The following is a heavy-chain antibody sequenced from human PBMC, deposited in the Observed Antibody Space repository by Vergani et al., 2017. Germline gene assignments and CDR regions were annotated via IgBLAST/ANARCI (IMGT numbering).Heavy chain of an antibody. V-gene: IGHV3-11*01. CDR1: GFTYSDYY. CDR3: ARERGDWGIDC. D-gene: IGHD2-21*02. Sequence: QVHLVESGGGLVKPGGSLRLSCAASGFTYSDYYMSWIRQAPGKGLEWVSAISGSGGSTYYADSVKGRFTISRDNAKNSLYLQMNSLRAEDTAVYYCARERGDWGIDCWSEGTLVTVSS. CDR2: ISGSGGST. J-gene: IGHJ4*02.